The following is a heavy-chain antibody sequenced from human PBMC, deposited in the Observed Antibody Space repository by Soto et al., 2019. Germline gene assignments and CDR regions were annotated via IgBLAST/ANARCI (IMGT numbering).Heavy chain of an antibody. CDR3: ARDHTNYDILTGYSPNWFDP. Sequence: GASVKVSCKASGGTFSSYAISWVRQAPGQGLEWMGGIIPIFGTANYAQKFQGRVTITADESTSTAYMELSSLRSEDTAVYYCARDHTNYDILTGYSPNWFDPWGQGTLVTVS. J-gene: IGHJ5*02. D-gene: IGHD3-9*01. V-gene: IGHV1-69*13. CDR1: GGTFSSYA. CDR2: IIPIFGTA.